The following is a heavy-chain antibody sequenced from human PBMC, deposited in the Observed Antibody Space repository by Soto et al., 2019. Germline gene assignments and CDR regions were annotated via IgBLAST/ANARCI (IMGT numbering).Heavy chain of an antibody. CDR3: GRDQVLLWFGELFEYIENNWFDP. Sequence: PSETLSLTCAVYGGYFSGYYWSWIRQPPGKGLEWIGEINHSGSTNYNPSLKSRVTISVDTSKNQFSLKLSSVTAADTAVYYCGRDQVLLWFGELFEYIENNWFDPWGQGTLVTVSS. J-gene: IGHJ5*02. V-gene: IGHV4-34*01. D-gene: IGHD3-10*01. CDR2: INHSGST. CDR1: GGYFSGYY.